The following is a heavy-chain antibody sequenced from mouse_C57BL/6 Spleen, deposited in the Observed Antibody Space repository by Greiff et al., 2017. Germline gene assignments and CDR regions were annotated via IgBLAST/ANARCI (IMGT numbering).Heavy chain of an antibody. J-gene: IGHJ3*01. CDR2: ISSGSSTI. D-gene: IGHD2-4*01. CDR1: GFTFSDYG. V-gene: IGHV5-17*01. CDR3: ARTFYYDYVWFAY. Sequence: EVKLMESGGGLVKPGGSLKLSCAASGFTFSDYGMHWVRQAPEKGLEWVAYISSGSSTIYYADTVKGRFTISRDNAKNTLFLQMTSLRSEDTAMYYCARTFYYDYVWFAYWGQGTLVTVSA.